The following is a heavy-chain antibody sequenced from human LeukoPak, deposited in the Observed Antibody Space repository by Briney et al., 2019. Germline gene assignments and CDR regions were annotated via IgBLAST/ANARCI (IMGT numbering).Heavy chain of an antibody. V-gene: IGHV4-34*01. Sequence: SETLSLTCAVYGGSFSGYYWSWIRQPPGEGLEWIGEINHSGSTNYNPSLKSRVTISVDTSKNQFSLKLSSVTAADTAVYYCARGRVVLMVYASKFDYWGQGTLVTVSS. CDR3: ARGRVVLMVYASKFDY. J-gene: IGHJ4*02. CDR1: GGSFSGYY. CDR2: INHSGST. D-gene: IGHD2-8*01.